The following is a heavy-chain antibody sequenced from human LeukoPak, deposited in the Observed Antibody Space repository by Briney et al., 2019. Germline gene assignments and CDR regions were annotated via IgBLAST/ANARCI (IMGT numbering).Heavy chain of an antibody. D-gene: IGHD2-2*01. CDR2: IIPIFGTA. CDR3: TVPAAHYDAFGI. J-gene: IGHJ3*02. V-gene: IGHV1-69*01. CDR1: GGTFSSYA. Sequence: SVKVSCKASGGTFSSYAISWVRQAPGQGLECMGGIIPIFGTANYAQKFQGRVTITADESTSTAYMELSSLRSEDTAVYYCTVPAAHYDAFGIWGQGTMVTVSS.